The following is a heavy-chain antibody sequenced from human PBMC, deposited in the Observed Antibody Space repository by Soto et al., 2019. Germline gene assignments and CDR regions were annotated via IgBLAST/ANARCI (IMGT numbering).Heavy chain of an antibody. CDR2: IYHSGRT. CDR3: AGGGSASPFGY. J-gene: IGHJ4*02. V-gene: IGHV4-30-2*01. D-gene: IGHD2-15*01. CDR1: GGSISSGGYS. Sequence: QLQLQESGSGLVKPSQTLSLTCAVSGGSISSGGYSWSWIRQPPGKGLEWIGYIYHSGRTYYNPSLKGRVTISVDRSKTQFSLQLSSVTAADTAVYYCAGGGSASPFGYWGQGTLVTVSS.